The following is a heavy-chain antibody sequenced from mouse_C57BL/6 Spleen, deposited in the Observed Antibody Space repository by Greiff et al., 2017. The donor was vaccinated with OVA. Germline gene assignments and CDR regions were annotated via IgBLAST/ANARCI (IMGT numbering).Heavy chain of an antibody. CDR2: ISSGGDYI. D-gene: IGHD2-3*01. CDR1: GFTFSSYA. CDR3: TRGGLLRNYFDY. J-gene: IGHJ2*01. Sequence: EVMLVESGAGLVKPGGSLKLSCAASGFTFSSYAMSWVRQTPEKRLEWVAYISSGGDYIYYADTVKGRFTISRDNARNTLYLQMSSLKSEDTAMYYCTRGGLLRNYFDYWGQGTTLTVSS. V-gene: IGHV5-9-1*02.